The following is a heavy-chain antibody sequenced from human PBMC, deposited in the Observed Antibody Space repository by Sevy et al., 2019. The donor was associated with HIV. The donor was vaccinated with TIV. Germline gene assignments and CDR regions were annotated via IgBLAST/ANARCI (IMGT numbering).Heavy chain of an antibody. V-gene: IGHV3-7*01. Sequence: GGSLRLSCAGSGFTFSSCWMSWVRQAPGKGLEWVANINQDGSGKNYVDSVKGRFTISRDNAKNSLYLQMNSLRAEDTAVYYCARDPFSKADYWGQGTLVTVSS. D-gene: IGHD4-4*01. CDR1: GFTFSSCW. CDR2: INQDGSGK. J-gene: IGHJ4*02. CDR3: ARDPFSKADY.